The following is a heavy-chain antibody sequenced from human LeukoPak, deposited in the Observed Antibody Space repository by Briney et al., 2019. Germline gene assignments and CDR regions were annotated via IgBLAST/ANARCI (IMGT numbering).Heavy chain of an antibody. CDR2: INHSGST. CDR1: GGSFSGYY. CDR3: ARMSFLEVVPAAFGWFDP. D-gene: IGHD2-2*01. Sequence: SETLSLTCAVYGGSFSGYYWSWIRQPPGKGLEWIGEINHSGSTNYNPSLKSRVTISVDTSKNQFSLKLSSVTAADTAVYYCARMSFLEVVPAAFGWFDPWGQGTLVTVSS. J-gene: IGHJ5*02. V-gene: IGHV4-34*01.